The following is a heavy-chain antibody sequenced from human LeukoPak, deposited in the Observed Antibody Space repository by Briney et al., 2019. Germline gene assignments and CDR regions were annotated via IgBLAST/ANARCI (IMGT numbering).Heavy chain of an antibody. CDR1: GFTFSSYA. CDR2: ISGSGGST. D-gene: IGHD6-19*01. Sequence: GGSLRLSCAASGFTFSSYAMSWVRQAPGKRLEWVSAISGSGGSTYYADSVKGRFTISRDNSKNTLYLQMNSLRAEDTAVYYCAKEPVAGTTPPHFDYWGQGTLVTVSS. CDR3: AKEPVAGTTPPHFDY. V-gene: IGHV3-23*01. J-gene: IGHJ4*02.